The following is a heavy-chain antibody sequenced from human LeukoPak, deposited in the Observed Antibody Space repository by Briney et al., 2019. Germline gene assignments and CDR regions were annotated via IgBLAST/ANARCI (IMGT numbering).Heavy chain of an antibody. CDR3: AKDSLWFGELLSTGDWFDP. CDR1: GFTFSSYA. D-gene: IGHD3-10*01. Sequence: GGSLRLSCAASGFTFSSYAMTWVRQAPGKGLEWVSVISGSGGSTYYADSVKGRFTISRDNSKNTLYLQMNSLRAEDTAVYYCAKDSLWFGELLSTGDWFDPWGQGTLVTVSS. V-gene: IGHV3-23*01. J-gene: IGHJ5*02. CDR2: ISGSGGST.